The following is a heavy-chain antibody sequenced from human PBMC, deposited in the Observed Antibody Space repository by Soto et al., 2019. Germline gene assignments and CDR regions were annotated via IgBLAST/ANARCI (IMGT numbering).Heavy chain of an antibody. V-gene: IGHV4-39*01. D-gene: IGHD3-10*01. Sequence: QLQLQESGPGLVKPSETLSLTCTVSGGSISSSSYYWGWIRQPPGKGLEWIGSIYYSGSTYYNPSLKSRVTITVDTSKNQFSLKLSSVTAADPAVYYCARHGSTVRGVLVNWFDPWGQGTLVTVSS. CDR2: IYYSGST. J-gene: IGHJ5*02. CDR3: ARHGSTVRGVLVNWFDP. CDR1: GGSISSSSYY.